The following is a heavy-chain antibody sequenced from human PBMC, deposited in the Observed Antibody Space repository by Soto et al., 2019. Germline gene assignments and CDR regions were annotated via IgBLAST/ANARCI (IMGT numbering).Heavy chain of an antibody. D-gene: IGHD6-13*01. Sequence: PGGSLRLSCAASGFTFNNYAMHWVRQAPGKGLEWVAVISYDGSNKYYADSVKGRFTISRDNSKNTLYLQMNSLRPEDTAVYYCAKTGGTSWYMGSYYFDYWGQGTLVTVSS. CDR3: AKTGGTSWYMGSYYFDY. CDR2: ISYDGSNK. CDR1: GFTFNNYA. V-gene: IGHV3-30-3*02. J-gene: IGHJ4*02.